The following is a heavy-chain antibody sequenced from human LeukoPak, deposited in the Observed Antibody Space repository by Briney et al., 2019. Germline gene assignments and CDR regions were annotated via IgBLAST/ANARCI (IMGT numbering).Heavy chain of an antibody. D-gene: IGHD2-2*01. V-gene: IGHV5-51*01. CDR3: ARLRYCSSTSCYPLFDY. CDR1: GYSFTSYW. J-gene: IGHJ4*02. Sequence: GESLKISCKGSGYSFTSYWIGWVRQMPGKGLEWMGIIYPGDSDTRYSPSFQGQVTISADKSISTAYLQWGSLKASDTAMYYCARLRYCSSTSCYPLFDYWGQGTLVTVSS. CDR2: IYPGDSDT.